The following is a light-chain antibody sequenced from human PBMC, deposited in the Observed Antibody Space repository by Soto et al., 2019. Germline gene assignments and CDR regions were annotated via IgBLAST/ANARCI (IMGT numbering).Light chain of an antibody. J-gene: IGLJ2*01. V-gene: IGLV2-14*03. CDR2: DVS. CDR1: SADIGAFNY. CDR3: SSYSTSSALV. Sequence: QSVLTQPASVSGSPGQSITISCAGTSADIGAFNYVSWYQHHPCKAPKLLIYDVSDRPSGVSTRFSASKSANTASLTISGLQADYEADYYCSSYSTSSALVFGGGTKLTVL.